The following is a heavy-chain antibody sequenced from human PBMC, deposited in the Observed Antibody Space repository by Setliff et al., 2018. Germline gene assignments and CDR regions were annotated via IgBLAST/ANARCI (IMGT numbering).Heavy chain of an antibody. V-gene: IGHV3-11*04. CDR1: GFTFSDHY. CDR2: IHDSGNPT. D-gene: IGHD3-10*01. Sequence: GGSLRLSCAASGFTFSDHYMTWIRQAPGKGLEWISYIHDSGNPTYYADSVKGRFTVSRDNAKNSLYLQMNSLRAEDTAVYYCARIRRAFDIWGQGTMVTVSS. CDR3: ARIRRAFDI. J-gene: IGHJ3*02.